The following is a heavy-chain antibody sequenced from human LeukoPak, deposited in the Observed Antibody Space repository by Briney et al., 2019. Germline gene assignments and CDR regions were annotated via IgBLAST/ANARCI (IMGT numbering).Heavy chain of an antibody. CDR2: INHSGST. J-gene: IGHJ4*02. CDR1: GGSFSGYY. V-gene: IGHV4-34*01. D-gene: IGHD6-13*01. CDR3: AAAAVGYPY. Sequence: PSETLSLTCAVYGGSFSGYYWSWIRQPPGKGLEWIGEINHSGSTNYNPSLKSRVTISVDTSKNQFSLKLSSVTAADTAVYYCAAAAVGYPYWGQGTLVTVSS.